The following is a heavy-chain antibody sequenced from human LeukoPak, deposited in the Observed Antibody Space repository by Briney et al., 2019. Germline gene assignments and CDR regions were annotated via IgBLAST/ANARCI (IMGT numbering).Heavy chain of an antibody. V-gene: IGHV5-10-1*01. CDR3: ARLYCSGGRCYSDWYFDL. Sequence: GESLKISCKGFGYGFTSYWISWVRQMPGKGLEWMGRIDPSDSETNYSPSFQGHVTISADKSISTAYLQWSSLKASDTAMYYCARLYCSGGRCYSDWYFDLWGRGTLVTVSS. CDR2: IDPSDSET. J-gene: IGHJ2*01. CDR1: GYGFTSYW. D-gene: IGHD2-15*01.